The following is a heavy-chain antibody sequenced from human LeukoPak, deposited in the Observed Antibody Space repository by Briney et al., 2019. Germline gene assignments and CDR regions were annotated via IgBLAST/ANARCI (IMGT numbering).Heavy chain of an antibody. CDR3: ATQNGGDSHAFDI. CDR1: EFTFSNYW. V-gene: IGHV3-7*05. CDR2: IKQDGSEK. J-gene: IGHJ3*02. D-gene: IGHD2-21*02. Sequence: GGSLRLSCAASEFTFSNYWMSWVRQAPGKGLEWVANIKQDGSEKYYVDSLKGRFTIFRDNAKNSLYLQMNSLRAEDTAVYYCATQNGGDSHAFDIWGQGTMVSVSS.